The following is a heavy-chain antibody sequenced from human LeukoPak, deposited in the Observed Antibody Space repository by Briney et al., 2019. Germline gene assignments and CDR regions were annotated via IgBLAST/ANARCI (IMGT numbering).Heavy chain of an antibody. CDR2: IYSGGST. J-gene: IGHJ4*02. CDR3: ARARSGYDFIIDY. D-gene: IGHD5-12*01. Sequence: GRSLRLSCAASGFTVSSNYMSWVRQAPGKGLEWVSVIYSGGSTYYADSVKGRFTISRDNSKNTLYLQMNSLRAEDTAVYYCARARSGYDFIIDYWGQGTLVTVSS. V-gene: IGHV3-66*01. CDR1: GFTVSSNY.